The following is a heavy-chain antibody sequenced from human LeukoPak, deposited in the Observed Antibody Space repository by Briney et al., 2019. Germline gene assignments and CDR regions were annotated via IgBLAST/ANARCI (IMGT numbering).Heavy chain of an antibody. Sequence: PGGSLRLSCAASGFTFSSYDMHWVRQATGKGLEWVSAIGTAGDTYYPGSVKGRFTISRENAKNYLYLQMNSLRAGDTAVYYCARALGSGYYDYWGQGTLVTVSS. J-gene: IGHJ4*02. CDR1: GFTFSSYD. CDR2: IGTAGDT. V-gene: IGHV3-13*01. D-gene: IGHD3-22*01. CDR3: ARALGSGYYDY.